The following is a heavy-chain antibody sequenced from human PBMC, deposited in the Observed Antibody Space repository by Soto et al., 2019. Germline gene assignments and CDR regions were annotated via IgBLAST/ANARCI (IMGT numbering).Heavy chain of an antibody. CDR2: ISFNGINT. J-gene: IGHJ4*02. D-gene: IGHD3-9*01. V-gene: IGHV3-30-3*01. Sequence: QVQLVESGGGVVQPGRSLRLSCAGSGFTFSDYAMHWVRQAPGRGPEWLALISFNGINTYYADSVKGRFTISRDNSKNTLFLQMNTLRAEDMAVYYCARDVSGFEYFDFWGQGTLVTVSS. CDR3: ARDVSGFEYFDF. CDR1: GFTFSDYA.